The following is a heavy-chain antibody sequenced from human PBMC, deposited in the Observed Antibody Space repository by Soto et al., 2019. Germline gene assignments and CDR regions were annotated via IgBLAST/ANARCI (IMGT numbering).Heavy chain of an antibody. D-gene: IGHD3-22*01. J-gene: IGHJ3*02. CDR1: GFTFSSYD. Sequence: QVQLVESGGGVVQPGRSLRLSCAASGFTFSSYDMHWVRQAPGKGLEWVAVISYDGSNKYYADSVKGRFTISRDNSKNPLYLQMNSLRAEDTAVYYCAKDGHYDTKLGAFDIWGQGTMVTVSS. V-gene: IGHV3-30*18. CDR3: AKDGHYDTKLGAFDI. CDR2: ISYDGSNK.